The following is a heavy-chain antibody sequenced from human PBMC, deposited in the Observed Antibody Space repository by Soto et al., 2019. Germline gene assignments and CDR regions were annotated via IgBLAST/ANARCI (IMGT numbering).Heavy chain of an antibody. CDR2: IYHSGRTNYNGST. CDR3: ARGFSYCSGGTCYAY. V-gene: IGHV4-59*01. Sequence: SETLSLTCTVAGVSISSYYWSWIRQPPGKGLEWIGYIYHSGRTNYNGSTNYNPPLKSRVTISVDTSKNQFFLKLTSVTAADTAVYYCARGFSYCSGGTCYAYWGQGTLVTVSS. J-gene: IGHJ4*02. CDR1: GVSISSYY. D-gene: IGHD2-15*01.